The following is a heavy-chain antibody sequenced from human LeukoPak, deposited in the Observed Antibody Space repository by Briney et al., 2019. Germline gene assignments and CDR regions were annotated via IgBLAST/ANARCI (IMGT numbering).Heavy chain of an antibody. D-gene: IGHD2-8*01. CDR1: GYTFTSYG. V-gene: IGHV1-2*02. J-gene: IGHJ4*02. CDR3: ARGKGRRGCDFDY. Sequence: GASVMVSCKASGYTFTSYGISWVRQAPGQGLEWMGWINPNSGGTNYAQKFQGRVTMTRDTSISTAYMEVSRLRSDDTAVYNCARGKGRRGCDFDYWGQGTLVTVSS. CDR2: INPNSGGT.